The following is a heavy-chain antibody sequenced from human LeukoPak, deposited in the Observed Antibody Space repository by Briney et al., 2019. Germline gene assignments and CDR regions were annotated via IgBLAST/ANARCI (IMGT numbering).Heavy chain of an antibody. CDR2: IFNTGNS. Sequence: SETLSLTCTVSGGSISSGVYSWNWIRQHPGKGLEWIGYIFNTGNSFYNPSLKSRITMSVDTSRNQFSLSLSSVTAADTAVYYCARQSRAVDYWGQGTLVTVSS. CDR3: ARQSRAVDY. CDR1: GGSISSGVYS. J-gene: IGHJ4*02. V-gene: IGHV4-31*03.